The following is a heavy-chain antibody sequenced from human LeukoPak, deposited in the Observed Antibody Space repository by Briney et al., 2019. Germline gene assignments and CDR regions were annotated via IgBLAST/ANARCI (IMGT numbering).Heavy chain of an antibody. Sequence: GGSLRLSCAASGFTFSTHAMHWVRQAPGKGLEWVALILYDGSNKHYADSVKSRLTISRDNSKNTLYLQMSSLRAEDTAVYYCARVPYGSGTYTDYWGQGTLVTVSS. J-gene: IGHJ4*02. D-gene: IGHD3-10*01. CDR2: ILYDGSNK. CDR1: GFTFSTHA. V-gene: IGHV3-30-3*01. CDR3: ARVPYGSGTYTDY.